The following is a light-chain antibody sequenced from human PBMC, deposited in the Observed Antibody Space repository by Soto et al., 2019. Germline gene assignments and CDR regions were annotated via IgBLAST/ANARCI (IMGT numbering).Light chain of an antibody. J-gene: IGLJ2*01. CDR3: CSYAGSSTHVV. CDR1: SRDVGSYNL. V-gene: IGLV2-23*01. CDR2: EGS. Sequence: QAASVSGSPGQSITISCTGTSRDVGSYNLVSWYQQHPGKAPKLMIYEGSKRPSGVSNRFSGSKSGNTASLTISGLQAEDEADYYCCSYAGSSTHVVFGGGTKLTVL.